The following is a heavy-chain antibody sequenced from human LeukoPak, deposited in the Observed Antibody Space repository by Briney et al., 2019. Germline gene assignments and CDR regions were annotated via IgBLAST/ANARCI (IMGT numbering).Heavy chain of an antibody. D-gene: IGHD3-22*01. CDR3: ARGGYYYDSSGYGFGAFDI. Sequence: TSETLSLTCTVSGGSISSSSYYWGWIRQPPGKGLEWIGSIYYSGSTYYNPSLKSRVTISVDTSKNQFSLKLSSVTAADTAVYYCARGGYYYDSSGYGFGAFDIWGQGTMVTVSS. V-gene: IGHV4-39*07. CDR1: GGSISSSSYY. CDR2: IYYSGST. J-gene: IGHJ3*02.